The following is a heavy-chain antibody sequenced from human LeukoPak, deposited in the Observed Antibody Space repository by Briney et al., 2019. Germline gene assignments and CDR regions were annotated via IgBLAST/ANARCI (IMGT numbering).Heavy chain of an antibody. Sequence: GESLKISCKGSGYSFTNYWIGWVRQMPGQGPEWSGIIHPRDSETVYSPSFRGQVPISADKSHTTAYLQWSRLKASDSAIYYCTRRQVAGSHGWWFDPWGEGTLVTVSS. CDR1: GYSFTNYW. CDR2: IHPRDSET. CDR3: TRRQVAGSHGWWFDP. V-gene: IGHV5-51*01. J-gene: IGHJ5*02. D-gene: IGHD2-15*01.